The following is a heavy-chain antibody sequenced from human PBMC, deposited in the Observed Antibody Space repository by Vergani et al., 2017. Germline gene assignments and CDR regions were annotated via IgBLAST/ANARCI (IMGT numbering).Heavy chain of an antibody. D-gene: IGHD2-21*01. J-gene: IGHJ4*02. CDR2: VFYGGRT. CDR1: GDSISTSSYA. CDR3: ARHISVVRPSSMTAFDY. V-gene: IGHV4-39*01. Sequence: QMQLQESGPGLVKPSETLSLSCTVSGDSISTSSYAWGWIRQPPEKTLEWIGTVFYGGRTSYNPSLKSRVTLSLDTSKKQISLHLTSVTAADTAVYYCARHISVVRPSSMTAFDYWGQGTLVTVSS.